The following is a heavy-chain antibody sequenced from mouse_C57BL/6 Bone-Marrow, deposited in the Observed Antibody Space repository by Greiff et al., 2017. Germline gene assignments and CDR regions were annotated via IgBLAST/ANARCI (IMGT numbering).Heavy chain of an antibody. CDR3: ARNYGPSWENAMDY. CDR2: INPNNGGT. D-gene: IGHD1-2*01. Sequence: EVKLQQSGPELVKPGASVKISCKASGYTFTDYYMNWVKQSHGKSLEWIGDINPNNGGTSYNQKFKGKATLTVDKSSSTAYMELRSLTSEDSAVYYCARNYGPSWENAMDYWGQGTSVTVSS. CDR1: GYTFTDYY. J-gene: IGHJ4*01. V-gene: IGHV1-26*01.